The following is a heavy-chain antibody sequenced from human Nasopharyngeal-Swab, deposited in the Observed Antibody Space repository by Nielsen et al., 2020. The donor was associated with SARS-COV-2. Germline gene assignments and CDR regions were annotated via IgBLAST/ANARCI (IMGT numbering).Heavy chain of an antibody. Sequence: VRQMPGKGLEWMGRIDPSDSYTNYSPSFQGHVTISADKSTSTAYLQWSSLKASDTAMYYCASTQAQDYYYGMDVWGQGTTVTVSS. CDR2: IDPSDSYT. CDR3: ASTQAQDYYYGMDV. J-gene: IGHJ6*02. D-gene: IGHD5/OR15-5a*01. V-gene: IGHV5-10-1*01.